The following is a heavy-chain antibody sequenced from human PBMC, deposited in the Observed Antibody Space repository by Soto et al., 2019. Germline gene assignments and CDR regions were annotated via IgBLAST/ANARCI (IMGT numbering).Heavy chain of an antibody. CDR3: TNIAVAGRGSY. V-gene: IGHV3-73*01. J-gene: IGHJ4*02. D-gene: IGHD6-19*01. CDR1: GFTFSGSA. Sequence: EVQLVESGGGLVQPGGSLKLSCAASGFTFSGSAMHWVRQASGKGLEWVGRIRSKANSYATAYAASVKGRFTISRDDSKNTAYLQMNTLKTEDTAVYYCTNIAVAGRGSYWGQGTLVTVSS. CDR2: IRSKANSYAT.